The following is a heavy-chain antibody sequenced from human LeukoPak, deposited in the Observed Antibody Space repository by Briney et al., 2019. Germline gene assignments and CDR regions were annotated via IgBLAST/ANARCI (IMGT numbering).Heavy chain of an antibody. Sequence: AESLTLSCPASGCTFSRHDMHWVRQALAKGLEWVSAIGTDGRTYSPGSVTGRFPISRDNPKNALYLQINTVKAEDTAVYHCAKDARCSGSSCYFDYWGQGTPVTVSS. J-gene: IGHJ4*02. CDR3: AKDARCSGSSCYFDY. CDR1: GCTFSRHD. V-gene: IGHV3-13*04. D-gene: IGHD2-15*01. CDR2: IGTDGRT.